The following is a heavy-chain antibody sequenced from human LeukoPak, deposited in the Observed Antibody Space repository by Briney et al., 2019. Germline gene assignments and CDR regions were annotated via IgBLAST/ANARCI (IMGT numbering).Heavy chain of an antibody. Sequence: SETLSLTCTVSGGSISSSSYYWGWIRQPPGKGLEWIGSIYYSGSTYYNPSLKSRVTISVDTSKNQFSLKLSSVTAADTAVYYCARRVHYGSGSYFRGPRPFDYWGQGTLVTVSS. J-gene: IGHJ4*02. CDR2: IYYSGST. V-gene: IGHV4-39*01. CDR3: ARRVHYGSGSYFRGPRPFDY. CDR1: GGSISSSSYY. D-gene: IGHD3-10*01.